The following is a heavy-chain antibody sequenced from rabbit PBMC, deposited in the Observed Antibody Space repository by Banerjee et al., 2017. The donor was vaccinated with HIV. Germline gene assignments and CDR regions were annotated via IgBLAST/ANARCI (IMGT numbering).Heavy chain of an antibody. Sequence: QEQLVESGGGLVQPGGSLKLSCKASGFDFSSYGVSWVRQAPGKGLEWIGYIDPVFGSTYYASWVNGRFTISSHNAQNTLYLQLNSLTAADTATYFCVRDDSYDDYGDWYPYYFNLWGPGTLVTVS. J-gene: IGHJ4*01. CDR3: VRDDSYDDYGDWYPYYFNL. V-gene: IGHV1S47*01. D-gene: IGHD2-1*01. CDR1: GFDFSSYG. CDR2: IDPVFGST.